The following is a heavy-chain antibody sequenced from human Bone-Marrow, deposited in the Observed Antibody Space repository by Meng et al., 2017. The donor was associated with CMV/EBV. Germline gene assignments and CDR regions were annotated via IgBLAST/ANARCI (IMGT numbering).Heavy chain of an antibody. D-gene: IGHD6-13*01. J-gene: IGHJ4*02. Sequence: GESLNSCAASGFTFNTYDMHWVRQTTGEGLEWVSAIGTTDDTYYPASVKGRFTISRDNAKNSLYLQMNSLRAGDTAVYYCARGGSNSLIDYWGQGTLVTVSS. CDR1: GFTFNTYD. CDR3: ARGGSNSLIDY. CDR2: IGTTDDT. V-gene: IGHV3-13*01.